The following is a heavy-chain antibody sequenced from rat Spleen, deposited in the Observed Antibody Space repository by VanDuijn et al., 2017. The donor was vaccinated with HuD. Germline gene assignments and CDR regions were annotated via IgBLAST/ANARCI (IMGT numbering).Heavy chain of an antibody. CDR1: GFTFSNYY. V-gene: IGHV5-25*01. Sequence: EVQLVESGGGLVQPGRSLKLSCAASGFTFSNYYMAWVRQAPTKGLEWVASISPSGGSTYYPDSVKGRFTISRDNAKSTQYLQMDSLRSEDTATYYCARKYSGYNSHYFDYWGQGVMVTVSS. CDR3: ARKYSGYNSHYFDY. J-gene: IGHJ2*01. D-gene: IGHD1-9*01. CDR2: ISPSGGST.